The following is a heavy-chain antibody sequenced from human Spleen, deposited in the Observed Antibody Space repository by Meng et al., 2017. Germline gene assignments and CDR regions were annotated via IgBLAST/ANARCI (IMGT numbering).Heavy chain of an antibody. D-gene: IGHD1-14*01. V-gene: IGHV4-4*02. CDR3: ASGPRGPDQMYYFDY. J-gene: IGHJ4*02. CDR2: IYHSGST. Sequence: QGQLPESGPGLVKPSGTLSLTCAVSGGSISSSNWWSWVRQPPGKGLEWIGEIYHSGSTNYNPSLKSRVTISVDKSKNQFSLKLSSVTAADTAVYYCASGPRGPDQMYYFDYWGQGTLVTVSS. CDR1: GGSISSSNW.